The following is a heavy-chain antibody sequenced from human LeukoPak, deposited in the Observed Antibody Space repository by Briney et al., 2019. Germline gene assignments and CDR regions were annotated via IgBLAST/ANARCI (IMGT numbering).Heavy chain of an antibody. Sequence: GRSLRLSCAASGFTFSNYAMHWVRQAPGKGLEWVAVISYDGSNKYYADSVKGRFTISRDNSKNTLYLQMNSLRGDDTAVYYCARTYYDFWSGYPYYFDYWGQGTLVTVSS. J-gene: IGHJ4*02. V-gene: IGHV3-30-3*01. CDR3: ARTYYDFWSGYPYYFDY. CDR1: GFTFSNYA. CDR2: ISYDGSNK. D-gene: IGHD3-3*01.